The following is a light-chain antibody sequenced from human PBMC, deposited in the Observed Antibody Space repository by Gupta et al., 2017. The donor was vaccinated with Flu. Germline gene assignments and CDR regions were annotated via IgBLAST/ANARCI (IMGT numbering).Light chain of an antibody. CDR2: EVN. Sequence: QPALTQPPSASGSLGQSVTISCAGTSRDIGAYDYVSWYQQQPGEAPRLLIYEVNKRHSGVPDRFSGSKSGNTASLTVSGLQAEDEGDYYCSSNAGKYRVFGGGTRLTVL. CDR1: SRDIGAYDY. V-gene: IGLV2-8*01. CDR3: SSNAGKYRV. J-gene: IGLJ3*02.